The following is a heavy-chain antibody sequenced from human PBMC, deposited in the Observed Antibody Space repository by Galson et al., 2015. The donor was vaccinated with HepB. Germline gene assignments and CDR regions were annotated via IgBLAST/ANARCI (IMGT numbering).Heavy chain of an antibody. D-gene: IGHD2-21*01. J-gene: IGHJ5*02. CDR3: VNGLWWGSNWFDP. Sequence: SLRLSCAASGFTFSSYTMHWVRQAPGKGLEYVSAISSNGGSTYYADSVKGRFTISRDNPKNTLYLQMSSLRAEDTAVYYCVNGLWWGSNWFDPWGQGTLVTVSS. CDR2: ISSNGGST. V-gene: IGHV3-64D*06. CDR1: GFTFSSYT.